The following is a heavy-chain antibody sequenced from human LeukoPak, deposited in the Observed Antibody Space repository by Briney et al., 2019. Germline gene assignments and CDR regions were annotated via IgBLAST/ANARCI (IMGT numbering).Heavy chain of an antibody. CDR3: ATVGDNGGYYPFDY. J-gene: IGHJ4*02. V-gene: IGHV4-39*01. D-gene: IGHD4-17*01. CDR2: IYYSGNT. CDR1: GGPISRSNSF. Sequence: NASETLSLTCTVSGGPISRSNSFWGWIHQPPGKGLEWIGSIYYSGNTYYNPSLKSRLTIAVDTSRNQFSLKMSSVTAADTAVYYCATVGDNGGYYPFDYWGQGTLVTVSS.